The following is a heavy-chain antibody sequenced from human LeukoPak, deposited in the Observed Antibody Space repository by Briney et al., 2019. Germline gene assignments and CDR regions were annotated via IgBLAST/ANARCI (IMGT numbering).Heavy chain of an antibody. D-gene: IGHD3-9*01. J-gene: IGHJ4*02. CDR3: AKGRGVVNYDILIDDY. Sequence: GGSLRLSCAASGFTFSSYWMHWVRQAPGKGLEWVAFIRYDGSNKYYADSVKGRFTISRDNSKNTLYLQMNSLRAEDTAVYYCAKGRGVVNYDILIDDYWGQGTLVTVSS. CDR2: IRYDGSNK. CDR1: GFTFSSYW. V-gene: IGHV3-30*02.